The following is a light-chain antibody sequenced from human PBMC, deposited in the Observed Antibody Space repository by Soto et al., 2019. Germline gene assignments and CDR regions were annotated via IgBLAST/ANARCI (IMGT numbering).Light chain of an antibody. CDR1: SSNIGSNT. Sequence: QLVLTHPPSASGTPGQRVTISCSGSSSNIGSNTVNWYQQLPGTAPKLLIYSNNQRPSVVPDRFSGSKSGTSAALAIRGLQSEDEADYYCAAWDDSLNGLYVFGTGTKLTVL. V-gene: IGLV1-44*01. J-gene: IGLJ1*01. CDR2: SNN. CDR3: AAWDDSLNGLYV.